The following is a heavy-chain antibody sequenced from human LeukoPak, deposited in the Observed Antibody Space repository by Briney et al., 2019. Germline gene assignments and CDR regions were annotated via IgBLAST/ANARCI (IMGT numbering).Heavy chain of an antibody. Sequence: PSETLSLTCTVSGGSISSSSYYWGWIRQPPGKGLEWIGSIYYSGSTYYNPSLKSRVTISVDTSKNQFSLKLSSVTAADTAVYYCARDWGYWFDPWGQGTLVTVSS. D-gene: IGHD3-16*01. J-gene: IGHJ5*02. CDR3: ARDWGYWFDP. V-gene: IGHV4-39*07. CDR2: IYYSGST. CDR1: GGSISSSSYY.